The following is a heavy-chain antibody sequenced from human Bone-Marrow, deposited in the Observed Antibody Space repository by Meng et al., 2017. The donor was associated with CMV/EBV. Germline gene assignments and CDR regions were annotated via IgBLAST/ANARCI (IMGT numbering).Heavy chain of an antibody. CDR3: AKDTDAYYGSGTLDVFDI. CDR2: ISWNSGSI. V-gene: IGHV3-9*01. Sequence: SLKISCAASGFTFDDYAMHWVRQAPGKGLEWVSGISWNSGSIAYADSVKGRFTISRDNAKNSLYLQMNSLRAEDTALYYCAKDTDAYYGSGTLDVFDIWGQGTMVTVSS. D-gene: IGHD3-10*01. J-gene: IGHJ3*02. CDR1: GFTFDDYA.